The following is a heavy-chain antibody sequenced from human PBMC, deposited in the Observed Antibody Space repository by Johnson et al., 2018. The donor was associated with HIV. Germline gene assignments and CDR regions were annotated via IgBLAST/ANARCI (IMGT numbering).Heavy chain of an antibody. J-gene: IGHJ3*02. CDR3: TRVRVDRAFHAFDI. V-gene: IGHV3-30*19. D-gene: IGHD3-22*01. Sequence: QVQLVESGGGVVQPGRSLRLSCAASGFTFSSYGMHWVRQAPGKGLEWVAVISYDGSNKYYADSVKGRFTISRDDSKSIPYLQMNSLKTEDTAVYYCTRVRVDRAFHAFDIWGQGTMVTVSS. CDR2: ISYDGSNK. CDR1: GFTFSSYG.